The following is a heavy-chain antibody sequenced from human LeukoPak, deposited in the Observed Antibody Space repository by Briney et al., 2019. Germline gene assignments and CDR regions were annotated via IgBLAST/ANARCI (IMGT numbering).Heavy chain of an antibody. CDR1: GFTFSSYA. CDR2: ISYDGSNK. CDR3: ARSVLNCPDT. V-gene: IGHV3-30*04. J-gene: IGHJ5*02. D-gene: IGHD1-20*01. Sequence: GGSLRLSCAASGFTFSSYAMRWVRQAPGKGLEWVAVISYDGSNKYYADSVKGRFTISRDNSKNTLYLQMNSLRAEDTAVYYCARSVLNCPDTWGQGTLVTVSS.